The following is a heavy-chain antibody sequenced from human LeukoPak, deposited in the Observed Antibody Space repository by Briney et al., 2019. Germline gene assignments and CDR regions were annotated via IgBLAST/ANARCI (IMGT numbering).Heavy chain of an antibody. V-gene: IGHV3-15*01. CDR1: GFTFSNAW. Sequence: GGSLRLSCAASGFTFSNAWMSRVRQAPGKGLEWVGRIKSKTDGGTTDYAAPVKGRFTISRDDSKNTLYLQMNSLKTEDTAVYYFTTADGDYDRDFDYWGQGTLVTVSS. CDR3: TTADGDYDRDFDY. D-gene: IGHD4-17*01. CDR2: IKSKTDGGTT. J-gene: IGHJ4*02.